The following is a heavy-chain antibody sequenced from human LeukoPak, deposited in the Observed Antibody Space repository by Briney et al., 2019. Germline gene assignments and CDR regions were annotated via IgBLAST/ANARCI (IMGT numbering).Heavy chain of an antibody. CDR2: ITNTGSTI. V-gene: IGHV3-48*03. CDR1: GFTFSSYE. Sequence: GGSLRLSCAASGFTFSSYEMNWVRQAPGKGLEWVSYITNTGSTIYYADSVKGRFTISRDNAKNSLYLQMNSLRAEDTAVYFCARGGSSGITSAEYFQHWGQGTLVTVSS. J-gene: IGHJ1*01. CDR3: ARGGSSGITSAEYFQH. D-gene: IGHD3-22*01.